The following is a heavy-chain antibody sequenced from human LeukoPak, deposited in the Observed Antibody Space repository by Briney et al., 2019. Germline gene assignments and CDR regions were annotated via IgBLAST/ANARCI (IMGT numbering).Heavy chain of an antibody. Sequence: PGGSPRLSCAASGFTFSSYGMHWVRQAPGKGLEWVAVISYDGSNKYYADSVKGRFTISIDNSKNTLYLQMNSLRAEDTAVYYCAKAPEGYGDPLDVWGQGTLVTVSS. CDR2: ISYDGSNK. J-gene: IGHJ4*02. CDR3: AKAPEGYGDPLDV. V-gene: IGHV3-30*18. D-gene: IGHD4-17*01. CDR1: GFTFSSYG.